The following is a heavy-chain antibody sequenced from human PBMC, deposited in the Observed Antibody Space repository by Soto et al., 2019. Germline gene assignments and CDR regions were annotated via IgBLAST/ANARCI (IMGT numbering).Heavy chain of an antibody. CDR2: IYHSGST. Sequence: LETLPHTCAVSSGSSSSSNWWSWVRQPPGKGLEWIGEIYHSGSTNYNPSLKSRVTISVDKSKNQFSLKLSSVTAADTAVYYCARDGSDFSSSGSNNWFDPWGQGTLVTVSS. CDR1: SGSSSSSNW. V-gene: IGHV4-4*02. J-gene: IGHJ5*02. D-gene: IGHD6-13*01. CDR3: ARDGSDFSSSGSNNWFDP.